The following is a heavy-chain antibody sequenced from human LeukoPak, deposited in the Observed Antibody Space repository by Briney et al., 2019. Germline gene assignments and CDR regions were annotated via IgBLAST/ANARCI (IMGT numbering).Heavy chain of an antibody. CDR2: ISWKSDSM. Sequence: GGSLRLSCEASGFIFDDYAMHWVRQAPGKGLEWVSGISWKSDSMRYADSVKGRFTISRDNSKNTLYLQMNSLRAEDTAVYYCARRAGGYSHPYDYWGQGILVTVSS. CDR1: GFIFDDYA. V-gene: IGHV3-9*01. D-gene: IGHD4-23*01. J-gene: IGHJ4*02. CDR3: ARRAGGYSHPYDY.